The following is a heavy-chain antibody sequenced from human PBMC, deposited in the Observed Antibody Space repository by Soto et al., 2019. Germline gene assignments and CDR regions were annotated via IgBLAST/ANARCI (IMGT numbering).Heavy chain of an antibody. D-gene: IGHD3-10*02. J-gene: IGHJ4*02. CDR3: TIVRVADSALDH. Sequence: GGSLRLSCVGSGFIFSNNGMHWVRQTLGKGLEWVAFMSYDGSDTFYADSVKGRFTISRDNSKNTLFLHMSNLRPEDTAMYYCTIVRVADSALDHWGQGTLVTVSS. CDR1: GFIFSNNG. V-gene: IGHV3-30*02. CDR2: MSYDGSDT.